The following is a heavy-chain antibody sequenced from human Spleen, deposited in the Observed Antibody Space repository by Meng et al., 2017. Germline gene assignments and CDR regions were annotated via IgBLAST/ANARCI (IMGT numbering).Heavy chain of an antibody. J-gene: IGHJ4*02. D-gene: IGHD4-11*01. CDR2: IYDSGNT. Sequence: GSLRLSCTVSGGSISSYYWSWIRQPPGKGLEWIGYIYDSGNTKYNPSLESRVTISLDTSKNQFSLKLTSVTAADTAVYYCARGPTTMAHDFDYWGQGTLVTVSS. V-gene: IGHV4-59*01. CDR3: ARGPTTMAHDFDY. CDR1: GGSISSYY.